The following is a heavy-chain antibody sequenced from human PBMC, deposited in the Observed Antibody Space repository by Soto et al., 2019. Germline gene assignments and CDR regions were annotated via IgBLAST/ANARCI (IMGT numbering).Heavy chain of an antibody. CDR2: IYYSGST. D-gene: IGHD2-15*01. V-gene: IGHV4-59*12. Sequence: SETLSLTCTVSGGSISSYYWSWIRQPPGKGLEWIGYIYYSGSTNYNPSLKSRVTISVDTSKNQFSLKLSSVTAADTAVYYCARSTYCSGGSCSYAYFDYWGQGTLVTVSS. J-gene: IGHJ4*02. CDR1: GGSISSYY. CDR3: ARSTYCSGGSCSYAYFDY.